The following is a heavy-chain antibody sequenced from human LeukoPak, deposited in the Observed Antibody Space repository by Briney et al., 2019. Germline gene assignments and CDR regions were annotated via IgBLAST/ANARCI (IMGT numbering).Heavy chain of an antibody. CDR2: IYYSGRT. Sequence: SETLSLTCTVSGYSISSGYYWSWIRQPPGKGLEWIGYIYYSGRTSYNPSPKSRVTISVDTSKNQFSLRLSSVTAADTAVYYCARGQKYRSGYTVTELGSGYFDYWGQGTLVTVSS. CDR1: GYSISSGYY. V-gene: IGHV4-61*01. CDR3: ARGQKYRSGYTVTELGSGYFDY. D-gene: IGHD5-18*01. J-gene: IGHJ4*02.